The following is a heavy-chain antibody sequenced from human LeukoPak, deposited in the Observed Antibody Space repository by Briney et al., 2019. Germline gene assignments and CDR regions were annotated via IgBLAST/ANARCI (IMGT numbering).Heavy chain of an antibody. J-gene: IGHJ4*02. D-gene: IGHD7-27*01. CDR1: GGSISSHY. Sequence: PSETLSLTCTVSGGSISSHYWSWIRQPPGKGLEWIGYIYYSGSTNYNPSLKSRVTISVDTSKNQFSLKLSSVTAADTAVYYCASSLGQPGDYWGQGTLVTVSS. CDR2: IYYSGST. CDR3: ASSLGQPGDY. V-gene: IGHV4-59*11.